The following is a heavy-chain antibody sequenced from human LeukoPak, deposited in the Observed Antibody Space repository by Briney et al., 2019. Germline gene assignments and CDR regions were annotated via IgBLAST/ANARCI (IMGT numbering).Heavy chain of an antibody. CDR2: ISGSGATR. J-gene: IGHJ4*02. V-gene: IGHV3-23*01. D-gene: IGHD2-2*01. CDR1: GYTFSTNH. Sequence: PGGSLRLSCAASGYTFSTNHMTWVRQAPGKGLEWVATISGSGATRNYADSVKGRFTISRDNSKNTLYLQINSLRAEDTALYYCVTEVLVAFYYWGQGTLVTVSS. CDR3: VTEVLVAFYY.